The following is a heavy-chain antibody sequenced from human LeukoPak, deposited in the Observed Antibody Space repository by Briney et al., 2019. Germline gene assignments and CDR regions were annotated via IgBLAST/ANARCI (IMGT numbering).Heavy chain of an antibody. J-gene: IGHJ3*02. CDR3: AKVVRDYAGYGAFDI. D-gene: IGHD4-17*01. CDR1: GFTFSSYD. V-gene: IGHV3-13*01. CDR2: IGTAFNT. Sequence: GGSLRLSCAASGFTFSSYDMHWVRQPTGKGLEWVSTIGTAFNTYYPGSVKGRFTISRENAKNSLYLQMNSLTAGDTAVYYCAKVVRDYAGYGAFDIWGQGTVVTVSS.